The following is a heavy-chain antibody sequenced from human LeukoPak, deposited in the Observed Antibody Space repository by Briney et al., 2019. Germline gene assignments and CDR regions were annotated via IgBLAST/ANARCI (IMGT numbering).Heavy chain of an antibody. CDR1: GFTFSSYA. J-gene: IGHJ4*02. CDR3: VSFYETY. CDR2: LSGSGTST. D-gene: IGHD2/OR15-2a*01. V-gene: IGHV3-23*01. Sequence: GGSLRLSCAASGFTFSSYAMSWVRQAPGKGLEWVSALSGSGTSTYHVDSVKGRFTVSRDNSKNTLYLQMNSLRAEDTAVYYCVSFYETYWGRGTLVTVSS.